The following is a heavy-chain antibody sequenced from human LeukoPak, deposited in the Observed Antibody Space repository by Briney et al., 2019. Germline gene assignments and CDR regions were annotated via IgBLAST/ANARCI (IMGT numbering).Heavy chain of an antibody. J-gene: IGHJ4*02. CDR2: TSSSGGTTI. V-gene: IGHV3-11*01. CDR1: GFSFSGYY. D-gene: IGHD2-15*01. CDR3: TRFRGYCSGATCYPYYFDY. Sequence: GGSLRLSCAASGFSFSGYYMSWIRQAPGKGLEWISYTSSSGGTTIYYADSVKGRFTISRDNAENSLYLRMDSLRAEDTAVYYCTRFRGYCSGATCYPYYFDYWGQGTLVTVSS.